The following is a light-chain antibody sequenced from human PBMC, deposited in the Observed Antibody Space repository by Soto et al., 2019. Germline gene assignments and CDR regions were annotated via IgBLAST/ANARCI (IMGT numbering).Light chain of an antibody. CDR3: QQYDTCSGT. V-gene: IGKV1-5*01. CDR1: QSVSGW. CDR2: DAS. J-gene: IGKJ1*01. Sequence: PMSQDCATPSPSVGDTVTVNCRASQSVSGWLAWYQQKSGEAPKLLIHDASALPRGVPSRFTGSGSGTKFTLTIASLQPDHFATYYTQQYDTCSGTFGPGTKVDTK.